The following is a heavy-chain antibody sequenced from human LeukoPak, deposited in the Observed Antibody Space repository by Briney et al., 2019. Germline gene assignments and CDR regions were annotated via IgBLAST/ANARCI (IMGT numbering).Heavy chain of an antibody. J-gene: IGHJ4*02. CDR1: GFTFSSYA. V-gene: IGHV3-23*01. Sequence: GGSLRLSCAASGFTFSSYAMSWVRQAPGKGLEWVSAISGSGGSTYYADSVKGRFTISRDNSKNTLYLQMNSLRAEDTAVYYCAKDPGGHIVVVTASMGYWGQGTLVTVCS. CDR3: AKDPGGHIVVVTASMGY. D-gene: IGHD2-21*02. CDR2: ISGSGGST.